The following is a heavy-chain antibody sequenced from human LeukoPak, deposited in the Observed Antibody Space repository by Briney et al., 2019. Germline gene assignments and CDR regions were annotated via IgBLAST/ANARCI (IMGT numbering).Heavy chain of an antibody. V-gene: IGHV1-2*02. CDR3: ARDGRLRNGYDNFYI. D-gene: IGHD5-18*01. CDR2: INPKNGDT. J-gene: IGHJ4*02. CDR1: GYTFSGFY. Sequence: ASVKVSRKASGYTFSGFYINWVRQAPGQGLEWMGWINPKNGDTYYAQDFRGRVTMTRDTSISTAYMELSRLTSDDTAVYYCARDGRLRNGYDNFYIWGQGTLVTVSS.